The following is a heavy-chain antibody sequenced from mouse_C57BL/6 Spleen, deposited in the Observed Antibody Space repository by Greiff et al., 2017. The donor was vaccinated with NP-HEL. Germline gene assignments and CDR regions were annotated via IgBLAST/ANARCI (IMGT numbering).Heavy chain of an antibody. CDR1: GFTFTDYY. CDR2: IRNKANGYTT. D-gene: IGHD1-1*01. Sequence: EVKLMESGGGLVQPGGSLSLSCAASGFTFTDYYMSWVRQPPGKALEWLGFIRNKANGYTTEYSASVKGRFTISRDNSQSILYLQMNALRAEDSATYYCARSPPDYGSSPRWYFDVWGTGTTVTVAS. CDR3: ARSPPDYGSSPRWYFDV. V-gene: IGHV7-3*01. J-gene: IGHJ1*03.